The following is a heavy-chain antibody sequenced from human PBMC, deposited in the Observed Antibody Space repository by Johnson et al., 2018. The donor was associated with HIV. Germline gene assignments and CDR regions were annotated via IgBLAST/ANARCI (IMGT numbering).Heavy chain of an antibody. V-gene: IGHV3-66*01. CDR2: INSGGDT. Sequence: VQLVESGGGVVQPGRSLRLSCAASGFTVSSNYMSWVRQAPGKGLEWVSVINSGGDTYYADSVKGRCTISRDNSKNTLYLQMNSLRAEDTAVYYCARACRDGYTCDVYDIWGQGTMLTVSS. CDR3: ARACRDGYTCDVYDI. CDR1: GFTVSSNY. J-gene: IGHJ3*02. D-gene: IGHD5-24*01.